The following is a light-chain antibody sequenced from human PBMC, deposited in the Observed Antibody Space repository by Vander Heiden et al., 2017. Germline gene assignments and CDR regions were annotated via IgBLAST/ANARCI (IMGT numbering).Light chain of an antibody. J-gene: IGLJ3*02. CDR2: SNN. Sequence: QCVLTQPLSASGTRAQRVPISCSGSSSNIGSHYVYWYQQLPGTAPKLLIYSNNQRPSGVPDRFSGSKSGTSASLAISGLRSEDEADYYCAAWDDSLSGRVFGGGTKLTVL. CDR1: SSNIGSHY. V-gene: IGLV1-47*02. CDR3: AAWDDSLSGRV.